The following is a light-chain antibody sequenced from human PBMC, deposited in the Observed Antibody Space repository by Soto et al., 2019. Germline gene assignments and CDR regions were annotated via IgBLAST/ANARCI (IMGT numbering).Light chain of an antibody. CDR1: HSVNSN. Sequence: EIVMTQSPATLSVSPGERATLSCRASHSVNSNLAWYQQKPGRAPRLLIYAASTRASGFPARFSGSGSGTEFTLTSSSLQSEDSAVYYCQQYNNWPPVTFGQGKRLEIK. V-gene: IGKV3-15*01. CDR2: AAS. J-gene: IGKJ5*01. CDR3: QQYNNWPPVT.